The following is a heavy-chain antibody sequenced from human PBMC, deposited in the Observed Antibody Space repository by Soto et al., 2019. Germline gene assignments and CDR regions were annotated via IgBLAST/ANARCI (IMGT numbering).Heavy chain of an antibody. CDR2: IYHSGST. CDR3: ARDQLEGNWFDP. D-gene: IGHD1-1*01. CDR1: GGSISSGGYS. Sequence: SETLSLTWAVSGGSISSGGYSWNWIRQPPGKGLEWIGYIYHSGSTLYNPSLKSRVTISVDKSKNQFSLKLSSVTAADTAVYYCARDQLEGNWFDPWGQGTLVTVSS. V-gene: IGHV4-30-2*01. J-gene: IGHJ5*02.